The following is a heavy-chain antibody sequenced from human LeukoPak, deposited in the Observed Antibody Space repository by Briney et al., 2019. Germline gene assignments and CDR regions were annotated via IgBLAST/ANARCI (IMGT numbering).Heavy chain of an antibody. CDR1: GYTFTSYS. J-gene: IGHJ4*02. D-gene: IGHD2-21*02. Sequence: ASVKVSCKASGYTFTSYSIHWVRQAPGQGLEWMGWISAYNGNTNYAQKFLGRVTMTTDTSTSTAYMELRSLRSDDTAVYYCAREGYCGGDCYPHSAFDYWGQGTVVTVSS. CDR3: AREGYCGGDCYPHSAFDY. CDR2: ISAYNGNT. V-gene: IGHV1-18*04.